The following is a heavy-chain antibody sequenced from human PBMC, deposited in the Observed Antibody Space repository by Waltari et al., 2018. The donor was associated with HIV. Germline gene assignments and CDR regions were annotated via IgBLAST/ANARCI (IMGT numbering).Heavy chain of an antibody. V-gene: IGHV3-30*02. D-gene: IGHD1-26*01. CDR1: GFNVKMYD. CDR3: AKDGAPGRDAVFDI. J-gene: IGHJ3*01. Sequence: QVHVVESGGGVVQPGGSLRLSCLASGFNVKMYDLHWVRQAPGRGLEWVAGIRYDGGREDYGDSVKGRFIVSRDNSKNAIFLEMTTLRQEDTAIYRCAKDGAPGRDAVFDIWGQGTMVTVS. CDR2: IRYDGGRE.